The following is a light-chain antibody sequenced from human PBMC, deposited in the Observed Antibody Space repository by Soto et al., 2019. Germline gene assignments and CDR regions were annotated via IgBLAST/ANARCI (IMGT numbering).Light chain of an antibody. V-gene: IGKV1-39*01. J-gene: IGKJ5*01. CDR3: QQYNSWPPIT. CDR2: GAS. Sequence: DIQMTQSPSSLSASVGDRVTITCRASQPISRYLNWYQQKPGKAPKLLIYGASTLQSGVPSRFSGSGSGTEFTLTISSLQSEDFAVYYCQQYNSWPPITFGQGTRLE. CDR1: QPISRY.